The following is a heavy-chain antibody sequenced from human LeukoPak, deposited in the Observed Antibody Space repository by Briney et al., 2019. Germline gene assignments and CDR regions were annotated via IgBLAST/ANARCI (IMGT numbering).Heavy chain of an antibody. J-gene: IGHJ4*02. V-gene: IGHV3-11*04. Sequence: SGGSLRLSCAASGFTFSDYYMSWIRQAPGKGLEWVSYISNSGSTTQYADSVKGRFTISRDNAKNSLHLQMNSLRAEDTAVYYCARVRGSYSVDYRGQGTLVTVSS. CDR2: ISNSGSTT. CDR3: ARVRGSYSVDY. CDR1: GFTFSDYY. D-gene: IGHD1-26*01.